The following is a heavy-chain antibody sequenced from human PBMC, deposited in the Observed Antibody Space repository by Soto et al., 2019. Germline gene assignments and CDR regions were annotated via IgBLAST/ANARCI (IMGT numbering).Heavy chain of an antibody. CDR1: GCTFTSYG. J-gene: IGHJ3*02. Sequence: ASVKVSCKASGCTFTSYGISWVRQAPGQGLEWMGWISAYNGNTNYAQKLQGRVTMTTDTSTSTAYMELRSLRSDDTAVYYCARDGAAAGSWGAFDIWGQGTMVTVSS. V-gene: IGHV1-18*01. D-gene: IGHD6-13*01. CDR3: ARDGAAAGSWGAFDI. CDR2: ISAYNGNT.